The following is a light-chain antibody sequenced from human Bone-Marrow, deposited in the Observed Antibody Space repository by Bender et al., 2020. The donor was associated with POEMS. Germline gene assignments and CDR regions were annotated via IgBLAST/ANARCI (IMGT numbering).Light chain of an antibody. CDR3: SSYTSSSTLV. J-gene: IGLJ2*01. CDR2: EVS. V-gene: IGLV2-14*02. Sequence: QSALTQPASVSGSPGQSVTISCTGTSSDVGSYNFVSWYQQHPGKAPKLLIYEVSNRPTGVSNHFSGSKSGNTASLTISGLLAEDEADYYCSSYTSSSTLVFGGGTK. CDR1: SSDVGSYNF.